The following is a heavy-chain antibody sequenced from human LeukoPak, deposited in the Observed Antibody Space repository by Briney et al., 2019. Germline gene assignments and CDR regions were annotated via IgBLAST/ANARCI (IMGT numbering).Heavy chain of an antibody. CDR3: ARDSAGNDY. Sequence: GGSRRLSCEASGFTFGTFWMSWVRQAPGKGLEWVANIKQDGSEKYYVDSVKGRFTISRDNAKNSLYLQMNSLRAEDTAMYYCARDSAGNDYWGQGTLVTVSS. CDR2: IKQDGSEK. D-gene: IGHD6-13*01. CDR1: GFTFGTFW. J-gene: IGHJ4*02. V-gene: IGHV3-7*01.